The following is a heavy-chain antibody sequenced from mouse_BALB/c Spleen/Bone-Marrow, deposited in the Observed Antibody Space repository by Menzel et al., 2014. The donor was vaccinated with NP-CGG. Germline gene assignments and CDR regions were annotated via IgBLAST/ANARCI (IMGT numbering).Heavy chain of an antibody. CDR3: VRASYYYGSRYDY. D-gene: IGHD1-1*01. J-gene: IGHJ2*01. Sequence: VQLQQSGPGLVAPSQSLSITCTVSGFSLTSYGVHWVRQPPGKGLEWLGVIGIGGSTNYNSALMSRLSISKDNSKSQVFLKMNSLQTDDTAMYYCVRASYYYGSRYDYWGQGTTLTVSS. V-gene: IGHV2-9*02. CDR2: IGIGGST. CDR1: GFSLTSYG.